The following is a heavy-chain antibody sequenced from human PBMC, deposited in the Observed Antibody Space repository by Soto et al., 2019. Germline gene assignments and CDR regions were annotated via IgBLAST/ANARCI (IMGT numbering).Heavy chain of an antibody. D-gene: IGHD3-16*01. Sequence: PSETLSLTCTVSGGSISSYYWSWIRQPAGKGLEWIGRIYTSGSTNYNPSLKSRVTMSVDTSKNQFSLKLSSVTAADTAVYYCASSFRLGDDSYYYGMDVWGQGTTVTVSS. V-gene: IGHV4-4*07. CDR3: ASSFRLGDDSYYYGMDV. CDR2: IYTSGST. CDR1: GGSISSYY. J-gene: IGHJ6*02.